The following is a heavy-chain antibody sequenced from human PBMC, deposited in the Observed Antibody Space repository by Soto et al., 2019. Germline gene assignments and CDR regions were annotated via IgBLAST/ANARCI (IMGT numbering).Heavy chain of an antibody. CDR2: IYWDDDK. J-gene: IGHJ4*02. CDR1: GFSLSTSGVG. V-gene: IGHV2-5*02. Sequence: QITLKESGPPLVKPTQTLTLTCTFSGFSLSTSGVGVGWIRQPPGKALEWLALIYWDDDKRYSPSLKSRLTITKDTSKNQVVLTMTNMDPVDTATYYCAHRLGYCSSTSCYRGFLYFDYWGQGTLVTVSS. D-gene: IGHD2-2*01. CDR3: AHRLGYCSSTSCYRGFLYFDY.